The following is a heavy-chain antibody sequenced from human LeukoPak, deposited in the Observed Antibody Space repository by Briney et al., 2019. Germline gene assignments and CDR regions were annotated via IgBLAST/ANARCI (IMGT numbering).Heavy chain of an antibody. V-gene: IGHV4-31*03. CDR1: GGSISSGVYY. D-gene: IGHD2-2*02. CDR2: IYYSGST. J-gene: IGHJ6*04. Sequence: SETLSLTCTVSGGSISSGVYYWSWIRQHPGKGLEGIGYIYYSGSTYYNPSLKSRVTISVDTSKNQFSLKLSSVTAADTAVYYCARDNTYYYYYGMDVWGKGTTVTVSS. CDR3: ARDNTYYYYYGMDV.